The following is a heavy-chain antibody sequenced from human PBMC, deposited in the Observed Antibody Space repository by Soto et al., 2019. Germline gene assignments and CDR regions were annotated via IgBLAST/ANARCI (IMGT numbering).Heavy chain of an antibody. Sequence: GGSLRLSCAASGFTFSSYGMHWVRQAPGKGLEWVAVIWYDGSNKYYADSVKGRFTISRDNSKNTLYLQMNSLRAEDTAVYYCAKDESRRYSGYEAIDYWGQGTLVTVYS. J-gene: IGHJ4*02. CDR2: IWYDGSNK. D-gene: IGHD5-12*01. CDR1: GFTFSSYG. CDR3: AKDESRRYSGYEAIDY. V-gene: IGHV3-30*02.